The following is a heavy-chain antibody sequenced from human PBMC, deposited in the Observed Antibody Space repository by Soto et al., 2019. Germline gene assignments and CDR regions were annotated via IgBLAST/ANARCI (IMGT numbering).Heavy chain of an antibody. Sequence: EVQLVESGGGLVKPGGSLRLSCAASGFTFSSYSMNWVRQAPGKGLEWVSSISSSSSYIYYADSVKGRFTISRDNAKNSLYRQMNSLRAEDTAVYYCARESSSWYPLFDYWGQGTLVTVSS. CDR1: GFTFSSYS. CDR3: ARESSSWYPLFDY. V-gene: IGHV3-21*01. J-gene: IGHJ4*02. D-gene: IGHD6-13*01. CDR2: ISSSSSYI.